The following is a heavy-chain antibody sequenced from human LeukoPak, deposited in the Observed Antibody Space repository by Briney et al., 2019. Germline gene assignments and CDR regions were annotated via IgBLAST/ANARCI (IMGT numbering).Heavy chain of an antibody. V-gene: IGHV3-21*01. CDR1: GFTFSSYS. CDR2: ISSSSSYI. Sequence: GGSLRLSCAASGFTFSSYSTNWVRQAPGKGLEWVSSISSSSSYIYYADSVKGRFTISRGNAKNSLYLQMNSLRAEDTAVYYCAREEGPYPFDYWGQGTLVTVSS. CDR3: AREEGPYPFDY. J-gene: IGHJ4*02.